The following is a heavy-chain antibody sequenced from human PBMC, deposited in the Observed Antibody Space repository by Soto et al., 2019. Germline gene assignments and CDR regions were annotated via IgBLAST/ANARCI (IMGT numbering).Heavy chain of an antibody. CDR3: ARDPDYGGNSGLGLVDY. J-gene: IGHJ4*02. CDR2: IIPIFGTP. Sequence: QVQLVQSGAEVKKPGSSVKVSCKASGGTFSSYAISWVRQAPGQGLEWMGGIIPIFGTPNYAQKCQGRVTITADISTSTAYMELSSLRSEDTAVYYCARDPDYGGNSGLGLVDYWGQGTLVTVSS. CDR1: GGTFSSYA. D-gene: IGHD4-17*01. V-gene: IGHV1-69*06.